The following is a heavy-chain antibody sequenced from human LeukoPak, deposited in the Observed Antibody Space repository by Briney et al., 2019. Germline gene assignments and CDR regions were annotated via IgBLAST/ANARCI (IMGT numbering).Heavy chain of an antibody. Sequence: GGSLRLSCAASGFPFSSYWMHWVRQAQGEGLVWVSCINRDGSSTSYAGSVKCRFTIYRDNANNTLYLQMTSLRAEDTAVYYCARESLYSRGREVYFQHWGQGTLVTVSS. CDR3: ARESLYSRGREVYFQH. D-gene: IGHD6-19*01. V-gene: IGHV3-74*01. J-gene: IGHJ1*01. CDR2: INRDGSST. CDR1: GFPFSSYW.